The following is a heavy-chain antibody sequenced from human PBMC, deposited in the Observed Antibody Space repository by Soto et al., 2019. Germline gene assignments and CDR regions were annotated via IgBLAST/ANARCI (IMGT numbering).Heavy chain of an antibody. Sequence: QVQLVESGGGVVQPGRSLRLSCAASGFTFSSYGMHWVRQAPGKGLEWVAVIWYDGSNKNYADSVKGRFTISRDNSKNTLYLQMNSLRAEDTAVYYCAKDSSDCSSTSCYGVYYYGMDVWGQGTTVTVSS. CDR1: GFTFSSYG. CDR3: AKDSSDCSSTSCYGVYYYGMDV. J-gene: IGHJ6*02. D-gene: IGHD2-2*01. CDR2: IWYDGSNK. V-gene: IGHV3-33*06.